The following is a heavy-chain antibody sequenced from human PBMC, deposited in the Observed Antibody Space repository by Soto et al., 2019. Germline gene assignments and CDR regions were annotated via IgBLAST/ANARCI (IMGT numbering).Heavy chain of an antibody. J-gene: IGHJ3*02. CDR1: GINFSDHF. Sequence: QAQVVESGGGLVKPGGSLRLSCATSGINFSDHFMAWIRLSPGKGLEWIAYISGSGTTIYYADSVRGRFTISRDNGNDSLWLPMNSLRAEDTAVYYCARDGRYKTPYVGLDTWGQGTMVTVSS. CDR3: ARDGRYKTPYVGLDT. V-gene: IGHV3-11*01. D-gene: IGHD1-26*01. CDR2: ISGSGTTI.